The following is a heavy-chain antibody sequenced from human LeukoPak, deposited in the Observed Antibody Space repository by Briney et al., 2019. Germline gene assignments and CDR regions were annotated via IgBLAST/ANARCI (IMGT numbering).Heavy chain of an antibody. J-gene: IGHJ4*02. CDR2: ISGSGSST. CDR3: AKDLKTVGGWITTGDFDY. D-gene: IGHD6-19*01. Sequence: GGSLRLSCVASGFTFSNYNMNWVRQAPGRGLEWVSYISGSGSSTYYADSVKGRFTISRDNAKNSLYLQMNSLRAEDTAVFYCAKDLKTVGGWITTGDFDYWGQGTQVTVSS. V-gene: IGHV3-48*03. CDR1: GFTFSNYN.